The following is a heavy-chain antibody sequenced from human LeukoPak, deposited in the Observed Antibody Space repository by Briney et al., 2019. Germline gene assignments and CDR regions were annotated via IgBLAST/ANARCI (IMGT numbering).Heavy chain of an antibody. J-gene: IGHJ4*02. V-gene: IGHV3-33*01. D-gene: IGHD6-13*01. CDR2: IWYDGSNK. CDR1: GFTFSSYG. CDR3: ARDKEARGESQQLVNYFDY. Sequence: PGGSLRLSCAASGFTFSSYGMHWVRQAPGKGLEWVAVIWYDGSNKYYADSVKGRFTISRDNSKNTLYLQMNSLRAEDTAVYYCARDKEARGESQQLVNYFDYWGQGTLVTVSS.